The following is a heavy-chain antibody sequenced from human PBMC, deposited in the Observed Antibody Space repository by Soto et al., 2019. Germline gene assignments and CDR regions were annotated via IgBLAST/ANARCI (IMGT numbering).Heavy chain of an antibody. CDR1: GFTVSSIY. V-gene: IGHV3-53*01. CDR3: ARGPHYSNLDY. Sequence: EVQLVESGGGLIQPGGSLRLSCAASGFTVSSIYMSWVRQAPGKGLEWVSVTYSGGTTYYADSVKGRFTISRDNSKNTLYLQMNSLRAEDTAVYYCARGPHYSNLDYWGQGTLVTVSS. CDR2: TYSGGTT. D-gene: IGHD4-4*01. J-gene: IGHJ4*02.